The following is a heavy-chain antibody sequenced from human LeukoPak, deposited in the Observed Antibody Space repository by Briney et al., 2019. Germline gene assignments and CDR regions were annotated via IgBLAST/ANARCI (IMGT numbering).Heavy chain of an antibody. V-gene: IGHV4-39*01. CDR3: ARQRKSLSSELDY. Sequence: TSETLSLTCTVSGGSISISSYYWGWIRQPRGNGLEWIGSIYYSGSTYYNPSLQSRVTISVDTSKNQFSLKLSSETAADTDVYYCARQRKSLSSELDYWGQGTLVTVSS. J-gene: IGHJ4*02. CDR2: IYYSGST. D-gene: IGHD6-25*01. CDR1: GGSISISSYY.